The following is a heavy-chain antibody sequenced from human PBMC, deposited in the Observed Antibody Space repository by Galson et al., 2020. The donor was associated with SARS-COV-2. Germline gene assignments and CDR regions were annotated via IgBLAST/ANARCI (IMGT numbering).Heavy chain of an antibody. D-gene: IGHD4-17*01. CDR3: ARDLDLDYGENWFDP. J-gene: IGHJ5*02. Sequence: ASETLSLTCTVSGGSISSSSYYWGWIRQPPGKGLEWIGSIYYSGSTYYNPSLKSRVTISVDTSKNQFSLKLSSVTAADTAVYYCARDLDLDYGENWFDPWGQGTLVTVSS. CDR2: IYYSGST. V-gene: IGHV4-39*07. CDR1: GGSISSSSYY.